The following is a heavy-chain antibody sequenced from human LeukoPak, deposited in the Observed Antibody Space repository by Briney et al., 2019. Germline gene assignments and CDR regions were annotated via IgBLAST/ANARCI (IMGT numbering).Heavy chain of an antibody. CDR3: ARVQRGIAMALDY. CDR2: ITGSGGST. Sequence: GGSLRLSCAASGFTFSSYAMSWVRQAPGKGLEWVSVITGSGGSTYYADSVKGRFTISRDNSKNTLSLQMNSLRAEDTAVYYCARVQRGIAMALDYWGQGTLATVSS. V-gene: IGHV3-23*01. J-gene: IGHJ4*02. CDR1: GFTFSSYA. D-gene: IGHD6-19*01.